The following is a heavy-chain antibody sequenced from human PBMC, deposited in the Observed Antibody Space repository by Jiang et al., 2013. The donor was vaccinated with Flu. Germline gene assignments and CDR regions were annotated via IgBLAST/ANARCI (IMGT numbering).Heavy chain of an antibody. V-gene: IGHV3-7*03. Sequence: LSCAASGFTFSAYWMTWVRQAPGKGLEWVANIKQDGSEKYYVDSVKGRFTISRDNAKNSLYLQMNGLRVEDTAVYYCARAPKDRTAALLAYYFYYGVDVWGQGTTVTVSS. CDR2: IKQDGSEK. J-gene: IGHJ6*02. CDR1: GFTFSAYW. CDR3: ARAPKDRTAALLAYYFYYGVDV. D-gene: IGHD6-13*01.